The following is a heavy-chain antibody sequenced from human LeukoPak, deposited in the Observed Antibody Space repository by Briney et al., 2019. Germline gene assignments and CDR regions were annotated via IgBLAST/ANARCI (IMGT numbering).Heavy chain of an antibody. Sequence: PSETLSLTCTVSGDSISNGVKYWSWIRQHPGKGLEWIGYIYHSGRSYYNPSLKSRITMSVDTSKNQFSLNLSSVTAADTAVYYCARDQVECTGGTCQSRVGFDFWGQGTLVTVSS. J-gene: IGHJ4*02. CDR3: ARDQVECTGGTCQSRVGFDF. CDR2: IYHSGRS. CDR1: GDSISNGVKY. V-gene: IGHV4-31*03. D-gene: IGHD2-8*02.